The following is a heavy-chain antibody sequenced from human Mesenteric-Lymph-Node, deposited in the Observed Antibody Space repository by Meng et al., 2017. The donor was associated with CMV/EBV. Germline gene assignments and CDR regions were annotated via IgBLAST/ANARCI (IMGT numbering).Heavy chain of an antibody. CDR2: IKQDGSEK. CDR3: ARDTAAVPAGDY. D-gene: IGHD6-13*01. Sequence: GESLKISCAASGFTFSSYWMSWVRQAPGKGLEWVANIKQDGSEKYYVDSVKGRFTISRDNAKNSLFLQMNSLRAEDSAVYFCARDTAAVPAGDYWGQGTLVTVSS. V-gene: IGHV3-7*01. CDR1: GFTFSSYW. J-gene: IGHJ4*02.